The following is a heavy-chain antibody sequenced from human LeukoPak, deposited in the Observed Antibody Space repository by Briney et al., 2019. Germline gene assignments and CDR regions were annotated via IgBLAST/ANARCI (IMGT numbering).Heavy chain of an antibody. D-gene: IGHD3-3*01. CDR1: GYTFTSYA. CDR2: INAGNGNT. V-gene: IGHV1-3*01. Sequence: ASVKVFCKASGYTFTSYAMHWVRQAPGQRLEWMGWINAGNGNTKYSQKFQGRVTITRDTSASTAYMELSSLRSEDTAVYYCARVGTIFGVTSRYWFDPWGQGTLVTVSS. CDR3: ARVGTIFGVTSRYWFDP. J-gene: IGHJ5*02.